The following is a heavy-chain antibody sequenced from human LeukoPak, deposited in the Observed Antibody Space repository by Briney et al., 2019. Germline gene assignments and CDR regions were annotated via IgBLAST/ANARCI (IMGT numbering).Heavy chain of an antibody. D-gene: IGHD3-10*01. J-gene: IGHJ4*02. CDR3: ARMVRGVRALLRLYYFDY. V-gene: IGHV1-8*01. CDR1: GYTFTSYD. CDR2: MNPKRGNT. Sequence: GASVKVSCKASGYTFTSYDINGVRQAPGQGLECMGWMNPKRGNTGYSQKFKGRVTMTRNTSISTAYMELSSLRSEDTAVYCCARMVRGVRALLRLYYFDYWGQGTLVTVSS.